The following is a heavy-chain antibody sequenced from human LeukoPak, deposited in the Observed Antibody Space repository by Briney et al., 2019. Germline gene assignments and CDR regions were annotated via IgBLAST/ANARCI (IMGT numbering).Heavy chain of an antibody. J-gene: IGHJ5*02. CDR3: ARATLNVDTATPLSP. Sequence: ASVKVSCKASGYTFTSYYMHWVRQAPGQGLEWMGWINPNSGGTNYAQKFQGRVTMTRDTSISTAYMELSRLRSDDTAVYYCARATLNVDTATPLSPWGQGTLVTVSS. CDR2: INPNSGGT. D-gene: IGHD5-18*01. V-gene: IGHV1-2*02. CDR1: GYTFTSYY.